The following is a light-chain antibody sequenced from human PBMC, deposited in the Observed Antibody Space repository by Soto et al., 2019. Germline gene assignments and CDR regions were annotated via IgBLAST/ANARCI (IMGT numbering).Light chain of an antibody. CDR1: QSISTF. CDR2: GAS. CDR3: QQYGSSPRT. V-gene: IGKV3-20*01. J-gene: IGKJ1*01. Sequence: EIVLTQSPATRSLSHVERATLSFRASQSISTFLAWYQQKPGQAPRLLIYGASSRATGIPDRFSGSGSGTDFTLTISRLEPEDFAVYYCQQYGSSPRTFGQGTKVDIK.